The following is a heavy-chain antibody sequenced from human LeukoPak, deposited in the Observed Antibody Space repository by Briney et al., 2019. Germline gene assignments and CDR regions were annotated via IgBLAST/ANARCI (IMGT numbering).Heavy chain of an antibody. J-gene: IGHJ3*02. CDR3: ARTYSGSYYAAFDI. CDR1: GFTFDDYG. Sequence: GSLRLSCAASGFTFDDYGMSWVRQAPGKGLEWIGSIYHSGSTYYNPSLKSRVTISVDTSKNQFSLKLSSVTAADTAVYYCARTYSGSYYAAFDIWGQGTMVTVSS. D-gene: IGHD1-26*01. V-gene: IGHV4-38-2*01. CDR2: IYHSGST.